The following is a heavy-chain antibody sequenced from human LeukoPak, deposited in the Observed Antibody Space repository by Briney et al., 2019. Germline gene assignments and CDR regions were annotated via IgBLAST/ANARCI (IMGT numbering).Heavy chain of an antibody. CDR3: ASSRVATSDS. CDR2: ISSSGSDM. D-gene: IGHD5-12*01. Sequence: GGSLRLSCAASGFTVSSNYMSWVRQAPGKGLEWVSSISSSGSDMYYAESVKGRFTISRDNAKNSLCLQMNSLRAEDTAVYYCASSRVATSDSWGQGTLVTVSS. CDR1: GFTVSSNY. V-gene: IGHV3-21*01. J-gene: IGHJ4*02.